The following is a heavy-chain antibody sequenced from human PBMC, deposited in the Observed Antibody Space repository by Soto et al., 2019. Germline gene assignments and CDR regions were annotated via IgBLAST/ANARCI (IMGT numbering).Heavy chain of an antibody. CDR3: ARGGSVGNYLFDV. Sequence: EVQLVESGGGLVQPGESLRLSCAASGLSFSSHWMHWVRQAPGKGLEWVSRVNGDGRSPNYADSVKGRFTISRDNAKNTVYLQMNSLRVEDTAMYYCARGGSVGNYLFDVWGQGTLVTVS. CDR1: GLSFSSHW. V-gene: IGHV3-74*01. J-gene: IGHJ4*02. CDR2: VNGDGRSP. D-gene: IGHD3-10*01.